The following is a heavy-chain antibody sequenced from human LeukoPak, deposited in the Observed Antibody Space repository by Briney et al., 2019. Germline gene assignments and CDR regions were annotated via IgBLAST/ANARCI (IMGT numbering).Heavy chain of an antibody. J-gene: IGHJ4*02. CDR3: ARATYGSGSYYNY. V-gene: IGHV1-69*04. D-gene: IGHD3-10*01. CDR2: IIPILGIA. Sequence: SVKVSCKASGGTFSSYAISWVRQAPGQGLEWMGRIIPILGIANYAQKFQGRVTITADESTSTAYMELSSLRSEDTAVYYCARATYGSGSYYNYWGQGTLVTVSS. CDR1: GGTFSSYA.